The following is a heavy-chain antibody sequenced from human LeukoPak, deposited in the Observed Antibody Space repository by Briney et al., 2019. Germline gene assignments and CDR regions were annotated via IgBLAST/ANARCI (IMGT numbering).Heavy chain of an antibody. D-gene: IGHD5-18*01. CDR2: INQDGSEK. Sequence: GGSLRLFCAASGFTFSSHWMSWVRQAPGEGLEWLANINQDGSEKYYVDSVKGRFTISRDNAKNSQYLQMSSLRAEDTAVYYCARAVYGYFDFWGQGTLLTVSS. J-gene: IGHJ4*02. CDR3: ARAVYGYFDF. CDR1: GFTFSSHW. V-gene: IGHV3-7*04.